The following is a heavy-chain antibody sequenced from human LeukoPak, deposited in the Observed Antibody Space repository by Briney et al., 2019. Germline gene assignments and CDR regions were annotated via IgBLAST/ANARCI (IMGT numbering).Heavy chain of an antibody. Sequence: PGGSLRLSCAASGFTFSHTWMTWVRQAPGKGLEWVSSISSSSSYIYYADSVKGRFTISRDNAKNSLYLQMNSLRAEDTAVYYCARAGYYYGSGKYGYFDYWGQETLVTVSS. J-gene: IGHJ4*02. CDR2: ISSSSSYI. V-gene: IGHV3-21*01. CDR3: ARAGYYYGSGKYGYFDY. D-gene: IGHD3-10*01. CDR1: GFTFSHTW.